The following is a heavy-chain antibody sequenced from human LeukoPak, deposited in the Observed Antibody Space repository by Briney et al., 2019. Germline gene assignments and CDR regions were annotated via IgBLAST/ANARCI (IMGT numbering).Heavy chain of an antibody. CDR1: GGSITSYY. V-gene: IGHV4-59*01. Sequence: SETLSLTCTVSGGSITSYYWSWIRQPPGKGLEWIGYIYYSGTTNYNPSLKSRVTISVDTSKNQFSLKLSSVTAADTAVYYCAREGWGYYFDFWGQGTLVTVSS. D-gene: IGHD7-27*01. CDR3: AREGWGYYFDF. J-gene: IGHJ4*02. CDR2: IYYSGTT.